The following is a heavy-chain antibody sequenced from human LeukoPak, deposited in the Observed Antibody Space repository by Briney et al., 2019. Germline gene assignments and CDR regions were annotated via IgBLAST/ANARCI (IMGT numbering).Heavy chain of an antibody. CDR2: IKQDGSEK. Sequence: GGSLRLSCAASGFTFSSYWMSWVRQAPGKGLEWVANIKQDGSEKYYVDSVKGRFTISRDNAKNSLYLQMNSLRAEDTAVYYCAREGIASTNAFYYYYYMDVWGKGTTVTVSS. CDR3: AREGIASTNAFYYYYYMDV. D-gene: IGHD6-13*01. J-gene: IGHJ6*03. V-gene: IGHV3-7*01. CDR1: GFTFSSYW.